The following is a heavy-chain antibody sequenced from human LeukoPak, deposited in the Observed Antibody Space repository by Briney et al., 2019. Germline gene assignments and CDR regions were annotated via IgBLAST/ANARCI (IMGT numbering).Heavy chain of an antibody. CDR2: MNPHNGNT. V-gene: IGHV1-8*01. CDR1: GYTFTYYD. CDR3: VRVVIVSSGSYYSFFDY. Sequence: ASVKVSCKASGYTFTYYDINWVRQATGQGLEWMGWMNPHNGNTGYAQKFQGTVTMTRDTSISTAYMELSSLRSEDTAVYYCVRVVIVSSGSYYSFFDYWGQGTLVTVSS. D-gene: IGHD3-22*01. J-gene: IGHJ4*02.